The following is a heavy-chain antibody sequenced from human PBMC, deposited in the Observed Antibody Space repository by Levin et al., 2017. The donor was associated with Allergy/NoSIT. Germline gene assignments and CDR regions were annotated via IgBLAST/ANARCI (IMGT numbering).Heavy chain of an antibody. V-gene: IGHV3-21*01. J-gene: IGHJ4*02. CDR2: ISSSSSYI. Sequence: LSLTCVASGFTFSSSSMNWVRQAPGKGLEWVSCISSSSSYIYYADSVKGRFTISRDNAKNSLFLQMNSLRAEDTAVYYCARVQYGPVAGPVGYWGQGTLVTVSS. CDR3: ARVQYGPVAGPVGY. CDR1: GFTFSSSS. D-gene: IGHD6-19*01.